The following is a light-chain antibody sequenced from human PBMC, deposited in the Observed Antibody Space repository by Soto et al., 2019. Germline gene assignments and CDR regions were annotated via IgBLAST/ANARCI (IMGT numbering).Light chain of an antibody. CDR3: QQYDNLPPYT. V-gene: IGKV1-33*01. J-gene: IGKJ2*01. CDR2: DAS. CDR1: QDISNY. Sequence: DIQMTQSPSSLSASVGDRVTITCQASQDISNYLYWYQQKPGKAPKLLIYDASNLETGVPSRFSGSGSGTDFTFTISSLQTEDIATYYCQQYDNLPPYTFGQGTKLEIK.